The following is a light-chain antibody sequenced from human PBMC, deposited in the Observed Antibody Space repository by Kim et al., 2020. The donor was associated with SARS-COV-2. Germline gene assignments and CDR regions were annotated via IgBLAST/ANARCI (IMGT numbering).Light chain of an antibody. J-gene: IGKJ4*01. Sequence: DIQLTQSPSSLSASVGDRVTITCQASHDIINYLNWYQQKPGKAPKLLISDASNLETGVPSRFSGSGSGTDFTLTIINLQPEDIATYYCQEYDNLYLTFGGGTKVDIK. CDR3: QEYDNLYLT. CDR2: DAS. CDR1: HDIINY. V-gene: IGKV1-33*01.